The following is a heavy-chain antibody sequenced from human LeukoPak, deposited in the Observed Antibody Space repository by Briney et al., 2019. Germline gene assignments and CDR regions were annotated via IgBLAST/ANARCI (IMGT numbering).Heavy chain of an antibody. CDR1: GGTFSSYA. V-gene: IGHV1-69*05. J-gene: IGHJ4*02. CDR3: ARERPPGDSSSWFLEGYFDI. CDR2: IIPIFGTA. D-gene: IGHD6-13*01. Sequence: SVKVSCKASGGTFSSYAITWVRQAPGQGLEWMGRIIPIFGTANYAQKFQGRVTITTDESTSTAYMELSTLRSDDTAVYYCARERPPGDSSSWFLEGYFDIWGQGTLVTVSS.